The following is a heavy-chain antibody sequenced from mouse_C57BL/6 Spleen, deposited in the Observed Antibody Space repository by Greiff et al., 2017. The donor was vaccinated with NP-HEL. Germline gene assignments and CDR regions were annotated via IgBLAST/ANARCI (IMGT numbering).Heavy chain of an antibody. V-gene: IGHV2-9-1*01. CDR2: IWTGGGT. D-gene: IGHD2-1*01. CDR3: ASLYGNYAFYYAMDY. Sequence: VMLVESGPGLVAPSQSLSITCTVSGFSFTSYAISWVRQPPGQGLEWLGVIWTGGGTNYNSALKSRLSISKDNSKSQVFLKMNSLQTDDTARYYCASLYGNYAFYYAMDYWGQGTSVTVSS. J-gene: IGHJ4*01. CDR1: GFSFTSYA.